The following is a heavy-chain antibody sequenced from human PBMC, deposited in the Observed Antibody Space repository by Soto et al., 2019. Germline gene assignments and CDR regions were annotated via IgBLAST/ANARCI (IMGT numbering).Heavy chain of an antibody. CDR2: IYYSGST. D-gene: IGHD3-22*01. J-gene: IGHJ4*02. V-gene: IGHV4-59*01. CDR1: GGSIRSYY. CDR3: AKDTYYHDSSGYYIFDY. Sequence: SETLSLTCTVSGGSIRSYYWSWIRQPPGKGLEWIGYIYYSGSTNYNPSLKSRVTISVDTSKNQFSLRAEDTALYYCAKDTYYHDSSGYYIFDYWGQGTLVTVSS.